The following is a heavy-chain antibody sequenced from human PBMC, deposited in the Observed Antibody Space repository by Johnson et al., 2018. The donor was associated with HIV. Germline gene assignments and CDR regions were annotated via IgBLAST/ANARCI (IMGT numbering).Heavy chain of an antibody. V-gene: IGHV3-7*03. CDR2: IKQDGSEK. D-gene: IGHD3-22*01. CDR1: GFTFSSYW. CDR3: ARDSKARFPTITMIDAFDI. Sequence: VQLVESGGGLVQPGGSLRLSCAASGFTFSSYWMTWVRQAPGKGLEWVANIKQDGSEKYYVDSVKGRFTISRDNAKNSLYLQMNSLTAEDTALYYCARDSKARFPTITMIDAFDIWGQGTMVTVSS. J-gene: IGHJ3*02.